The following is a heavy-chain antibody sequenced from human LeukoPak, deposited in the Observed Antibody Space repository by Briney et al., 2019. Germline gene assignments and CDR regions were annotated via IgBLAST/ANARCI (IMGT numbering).Heavy chain of an antibody. CDR2: IDPSDSYT. V-gene: IGHV5-10-1*01. Sequence: GESLRISCKGSGYSFTSYWISWVRQMPGKGLEWMGRIDPSDSYTNYSPSFQGHVTISADKSISTAYLQWSSLKASDTAMYYCARGTDFVWYLGIAAAGYWFDPWGQGTLVTVSS. CDR3: ARGTDFVWYLGIAAAGYWFDP. J-gene: IGHJ5*02. D-gene: IGHD6-13*01. CDR1: GYSFTSYW.